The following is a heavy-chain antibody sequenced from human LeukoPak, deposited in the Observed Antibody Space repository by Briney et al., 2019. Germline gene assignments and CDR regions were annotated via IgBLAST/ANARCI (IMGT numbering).Heavy chain of an antibody. D-gene: IGHD3-3*01. V-gene: IGHV1-8*01. J-gene: IGHJ5*02. CDR1: GYTFTSYD. CDR3: ARGLRFLEWLPCGLDL. Sequence: ASVKVSCKASGYTFTSYDINWVRQAAGQGLEWMGWMNPNSGNTGYAQKFQGRVTMTRNTSISTAYMELSSLRSEDTAVYYCARGLRFLEWLPCGLDLWGQGTLVTVSS. CDR2: MNPNSGNT.